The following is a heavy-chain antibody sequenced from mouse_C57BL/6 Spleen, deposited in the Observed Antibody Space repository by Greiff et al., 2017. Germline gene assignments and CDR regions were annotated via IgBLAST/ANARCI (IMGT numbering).Heavy chain of an antibody. J-gene: IGHJ4*01. D-gene: IGHD2-4*01. Sequence: EVQLVESGGGLVQPKGSLKLSCAASGFTFNTYAMHWVRQAPGKGLEWVARIRSKSSNYATYYADSVKDRFTISRDDLQDMLYLQMNNLKTEDTAMYYCVGVLRGIYYDCDGDAMDYWGQGTSVTVSS. CDR1: GFTFNTYA. CDR3: VGVLRGIYYDCDGDAMDY. CDR2: IRSKSSNYAT. V-gene: IGHV10-3*01.